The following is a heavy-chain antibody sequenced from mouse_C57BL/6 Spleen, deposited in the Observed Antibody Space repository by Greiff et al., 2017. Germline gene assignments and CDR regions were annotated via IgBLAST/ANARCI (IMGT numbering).Heavy chain of an antibody. D-gene: IGHD2-4*01. CDR1: GYTFTDYE. J-gene: IGHJ3*01. CDR3: ARSLYDYDGAWFAY. CDR2: IDPETGGT. V-gene: IGHV1-15*01. Sequence: QVQLQQSGAELVRPGASVTLSCKASGYTFTDYEMHWVKQTPVHGLEWIGAIDPETGGTAYNQKFKDKATLTADKSSSTAYMQLSSLTSEDSAVYYCARSLYDYDGAWFAYWGQGTLVTVSA.